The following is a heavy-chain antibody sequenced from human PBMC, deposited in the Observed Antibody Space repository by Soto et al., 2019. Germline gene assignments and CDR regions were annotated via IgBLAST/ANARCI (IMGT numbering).Heavy chain of an antibody. Sequence: QVQLQESGPGLVKTSQTLTLTCTVSGASVDSGGYYWTWIRQRPGKGLEWVGYIYYRGQTFYNPSLKSRRTISLDTSKNQFSLKLTSVTAADTAVYSCARETAMTGAARYDYWGQGTLGTVSS. CDR3: ARETAMTGAARYDY. D-gene: IGHD2-21*02. CDR2: IYYRGQT. CDR1: GASVDSGGYY. J-gene: IGHJ4*02. V-gene: IGHV4-31*03.